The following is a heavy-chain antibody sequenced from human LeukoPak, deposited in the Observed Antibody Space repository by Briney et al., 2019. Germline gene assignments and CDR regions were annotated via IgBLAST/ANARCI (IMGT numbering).Heavy chain of an antibody. CDR2: IYHSGST. CDR3: ARDSQPLLHYFDY. Sequence: SETLSLTCTVSGGSISSGGYYWSWIRQPPGKGLEWIGYIYHSGSTYYNPSLNSRVTISVDRSKNQFSLNLSSVTAADTAVYYCARDSQPLLHYFDYWGQGALVTVSS. J-gene: IGHJ4*02. V-gene: IGHV4-30-2*01. CDR1: GGSISSGGYY. D-gene: IGHD1-26*01.